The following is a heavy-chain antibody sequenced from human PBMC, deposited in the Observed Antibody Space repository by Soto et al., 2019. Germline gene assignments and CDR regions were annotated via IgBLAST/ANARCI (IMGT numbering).Heavy chain of an antibody. CDR2: VYYLDGT. V-gene: IGHV3-53*01. Sequence: DVQLVESGGGLIQPGGSLRLSCVASGLTVSGKKYMAWVRQAPGKGTEWLSGVYYLDGTYYADSVRGRFTTSIDRSRTTVYLQMRDLRPEDTALYFCATWHLREQAYDIWGQGTMVTVSS. CDR3: ATWHLREQAYDI. D-gene: IGHD5-12*01. J-gene: IGHJ3*02. CDR1: GLTVSGKKY.